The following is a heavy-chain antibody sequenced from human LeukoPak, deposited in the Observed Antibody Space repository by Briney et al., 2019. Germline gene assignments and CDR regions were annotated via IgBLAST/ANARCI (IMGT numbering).Heavy chain of an antibody. CDR2: ISTNGDST. CDR3: ARWGSISCYDY. J-gene: IGHJ4*02. Sequence: GGSLRLSCITSGFTFSTHTMNWLRQAPGKGLEYVSAISTNGDSTYYADSVKGRFTISRDNSKNTLFLQMGSLRTDDMAVYYCARWGSISCYDYWGQGTLVTVSS. D-gene: IGHD2-15*01. CDR1: GFTFSTHT. V-gene: IGHV3-64*02.